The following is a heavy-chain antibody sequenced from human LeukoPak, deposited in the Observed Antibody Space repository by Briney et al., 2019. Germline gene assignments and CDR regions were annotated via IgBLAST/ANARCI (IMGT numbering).Heavy chain of an antibody. J-gene: IGHJ4*02. CDR2: INAANGNR. D-gene: IGHD6-19*01. V-gene: IGHV1-3*01. Sequence: GASVKVSCKASGYTFTSYAIHWVRQAPGQRLEWMGWINAANGNRKYSQKFQDRVTITRETSATTAYMELNSLTSEDTAVYYCARASEDSGWNFDYWGQGTLVTVSS. CDR1: GYTFTSYA. CDR3: ARASEDSGWNFDY.